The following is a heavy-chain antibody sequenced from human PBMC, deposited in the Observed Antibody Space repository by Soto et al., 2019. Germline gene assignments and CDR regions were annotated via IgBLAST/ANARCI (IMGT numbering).Heavy chain of an antibody. D-gene: IGHD2-2*01. V-gene: IGHV1-46*01. CDR3: ARDGDIVVVPAAPDPYYYYYGMDV. CDR2: INANSGST. Sequence: ASVKVSCKASGYTFTSYYMHWVRQAPGQGLEWMGIINANSGSTNYAQKLQGRVTMTTDTSTSTAYMELRSLRSDDTAVYYCARDGDIVVVPAAPDPYYYYYGMDVRGQGTTVTVSS. J-gene: IGHJ6*02. CDR1: GYTFTSYY.